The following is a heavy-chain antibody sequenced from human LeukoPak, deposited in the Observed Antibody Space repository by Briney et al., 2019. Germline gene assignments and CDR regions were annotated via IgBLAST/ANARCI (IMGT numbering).Heavy chain of an antibody. V-gene: IGHV4-34*01. CDR1: GGSFSGYY. D-gene: IGHD3-9*01. CDR3: ARYFGFIWERNYYYYYGMDV. J-gene: IGHJ6*02. Sequence: SETLSLTCAVYGGSFSGYYWSWIRQPPGKGLEWIGEINHSGSTNYNPSLKSRVTISVDTSKNQFSLKLSSVTAADTAVYYCARYFGFIWERNYYYYYGMDVWGQGTTVTVSS. CDR2: INHSGST.